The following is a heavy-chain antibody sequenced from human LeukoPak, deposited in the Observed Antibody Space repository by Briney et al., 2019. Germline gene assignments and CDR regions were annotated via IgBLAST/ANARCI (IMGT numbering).Heavy chain of an antibody. CDR3: TTGSFVFGIAAAGAAYYYYGMDV. J-gene: IGHJ6*02. D-gene: IGHD6-13*01. V-gene: IGHV3-15*01. CDR1: GFTFSNAW. CDR2: IKSKTDGGTT. Sequence: GGSLRLSCAASGFTFSNAWMSWVRQAPGKGLEWVGRIKSKTDGGTTDYAAPVKGRFTISRDDSKNTLYLQMNSLKTEDTAVYYCTTGSFVFGIAAAGAAYYYYGMDVWGQGTTVTVSS.